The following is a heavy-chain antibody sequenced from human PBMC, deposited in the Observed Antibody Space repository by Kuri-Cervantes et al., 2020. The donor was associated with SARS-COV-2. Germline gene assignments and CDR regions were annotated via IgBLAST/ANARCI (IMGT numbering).Heavy chain of an antibody. CDR1: GFTFSSYA. V-gene: IGHV3-30-3*02. CDR2: ISYDGSNK. D-gene: IGHD6-19*01. CDR3: AKERSNRVAVAQ. Sequence: GGSLRLSCAACGFTFSSYAMHWVRQAPGKGLEWVAVISYDGSNKYYADSVKGRFTISRDNSKNTLYLQMNSLRAEDTAVYYCAKERSNRVAVAQWGQGTLVTVSS. J-gene: IGHJ4*02.